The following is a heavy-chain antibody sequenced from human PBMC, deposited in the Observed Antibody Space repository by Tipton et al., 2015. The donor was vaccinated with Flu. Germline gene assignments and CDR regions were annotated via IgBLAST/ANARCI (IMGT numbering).Heavy chain of an antibody. CDR2: IHTSGTT. V-gene: IGHV4-61*02. CDR3: ARAESSLWAGHYYGLDV. D-gene: IGHD6-19*01. J-gene: IGHJ6*02. Sequence: TLSPTCTVSGGSISSGNYFWNWIRQPAGKGLEWIGRIHTSGTTYYKPSLKSRVTISLDTSKNHFSLRLTSVTAADTALYFCARAESSLWAGHYYGLDVWGQGTTVTVSS. CDR1: GGSISSGNYF.